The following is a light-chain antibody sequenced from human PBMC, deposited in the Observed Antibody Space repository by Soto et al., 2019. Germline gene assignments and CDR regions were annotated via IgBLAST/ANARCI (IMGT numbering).Light chain of an antibody. CDR3: QQYSDWPWT. Sequence: EIVLTQSPGTLSLSPGERATLSGRATQSVSSSYLAWYQQKPGQAPRLLIYRANTRATGISARFMGSGSGTEFTLTISSLQSEDFALYYCQQYSDWPWTFGQGTKVDIK. CDR1: QSVSSSY. CDR2: RAN. J-gene: IGKJ1*01. V-gene: IGKV3-15*01.